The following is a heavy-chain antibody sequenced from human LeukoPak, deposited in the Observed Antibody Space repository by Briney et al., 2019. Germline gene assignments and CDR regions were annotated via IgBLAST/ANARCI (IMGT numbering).Heavy chain of an antibody. V-gene: IGHV3-53*01. D-gene: IGHD7-27*01. CDR1: GFNVSRNY. CDR2: IYSGGNT. Sequence: GGSLRLSCAASGFNVSRNYMSWVRQAPGKGLEWVSVIYSGGNTYYADSVKGRFIISRDKSKNTVYLQMNSLRDEDTATYYCARDLPRGNWEYWGQGTLVSVSS. CDR3: ARDLPRGNWEY. J-gene: IGHJ4*02.